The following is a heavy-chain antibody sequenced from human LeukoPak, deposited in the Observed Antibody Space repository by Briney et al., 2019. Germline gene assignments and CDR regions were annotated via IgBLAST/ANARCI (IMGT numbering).Heavy chain of an antibody. CDR3: AKPRRYGSGSYFYFDY. Sequence: PGGSLRLSCAASGFTFSSYGMHWVRQAPGKGLEWVAVIWYDGSNKYYADSVKGRFTISRDNSKNTLYLQMNSLRAEDTAVYYCAKPRRYGSGSYFYFDYWGQGTLVTVSS. V-gene: IGHV3-33*06. D-gene: IGHD3-10*01. J-gene: IGHJ4*02. CDR1: GFTFSSYG. CDR2: IWYDGSNK.